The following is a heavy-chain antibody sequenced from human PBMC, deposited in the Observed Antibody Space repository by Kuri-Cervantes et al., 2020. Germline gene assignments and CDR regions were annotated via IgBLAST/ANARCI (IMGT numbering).Heavy chain of an antibody. Sequence: GGSLRLSCAASGFTFSSYAMSWVRQAPGKGLEWVSAISGSGGSTYYADSVKGRFTISRDNSKNTLYLQMNSLRVEDTAVYYCARNTGGGIARPLDYWGQGTLVTVSS. CDR3: ARNTGGGIARPLDY. CDR1: GFTFSSYA. J-gene: IGHJ4*02. V-gene: IGHV3-23*01. CDR2: ISGSGGST. D-gene: IGHD6-13*01.